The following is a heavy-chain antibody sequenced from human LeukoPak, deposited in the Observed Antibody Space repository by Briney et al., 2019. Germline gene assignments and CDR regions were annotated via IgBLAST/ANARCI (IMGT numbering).Heavy chain of an antibody. CDR2: INHSGST. Sequence: SETLSLTCAVYGGSFSGYYWNWIRQPPGKGLKWIGEINHSGSTNYNPSLKSRVTISVDTSKNQFSLKLSSVTAADTAVYYCASHRGGWYFGYFQHWGQGTLVTVSS. CDR3: ASHRGGWYFGYFQH. CDR1: GGSFSGYY. V-gene: IGHV4-34*01. D-gene: IGHD6-19*01. J-gene: IGHJ1*01.